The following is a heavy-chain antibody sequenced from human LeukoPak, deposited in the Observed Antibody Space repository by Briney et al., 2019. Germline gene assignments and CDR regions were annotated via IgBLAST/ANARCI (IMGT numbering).Heavy chain of an antibody. J-gene: IGHJ4*02. Sequence: GGSLRLSCAASGFTFSSYAMHWVRQAPGKGLEWVAVISYDGSNKYYADSVKGRFTISRDNSKNTLYLQMNSLRAEDTAVYYCAREARGSGSYYNVWGQGTLVTVSS. V-gene: IGHV3-30-3*01. CDR2: ISYDGSNK. CDR1: GFTFSSYA. D-gene: IGHD3-10*01. CDR3: AREARGSGSYYNV.